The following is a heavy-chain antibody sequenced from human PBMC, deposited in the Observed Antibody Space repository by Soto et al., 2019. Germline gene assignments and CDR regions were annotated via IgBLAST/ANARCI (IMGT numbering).Heavy chain of an antibody. CDR3: AKDPGDDILTGYYGSWNYFDY. J-gene: IGHJ4*02. CDR1: GFTFSSFG. D-gene: IGHD3-9*01. CDR2: ISYDGGNK. Sequence: QVQLVESGGGVVQPGRSLRLSCAASGFTFSSFGMHWVRQAPGKGLEWVAVISYDGGNKYYADSIKGRFTISRDNSKNTLYLKMNSLRAEDTAVYYCAKDPGDDILTGYYGSWNYFDYWGQGTLVTVSS. V-gene: IGHV3-30*18.